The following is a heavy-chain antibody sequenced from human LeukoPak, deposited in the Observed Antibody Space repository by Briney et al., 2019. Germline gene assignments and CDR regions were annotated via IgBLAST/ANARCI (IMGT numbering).Heavy chain of an antibody. J-gene: IGHJ5*02. Sequence: SETLSLTCAVYGGSFSGYYWSWIRQPPGKGLEWIGEINHSGSTNYNPSLKSRVTISVDTSKNQFSLKLSSVTAADTAVYYCARTRIAAAGKGWFDPWGQGTLVTVSS. CDR3: ARTRIAAAGKGWFDP. CDR2: INHSGST. D-gene: IGHD6-13*01. V-gene: IGHV4-34*01. CDR1: GGSFSGYY.